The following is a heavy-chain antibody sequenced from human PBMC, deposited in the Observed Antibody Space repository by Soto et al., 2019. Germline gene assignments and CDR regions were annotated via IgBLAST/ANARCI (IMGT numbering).Heavy chain of an antibody. V-gene: IGHV3-21*06. CDR1: GFIFSSYS. CDR2: ISPRRDYI. D-gene: IGHD3-10*01. Sequence: EVQLVESGGGLVKPGGSLRFSCAASGFIFSSYSMNWVRQAPGKGLEWVSSISPRRDYIYFADSMRGRFTISRDNAQNSLYLHMNNLRAEDTAVYHCARVSGTLERYSDLDYWGQGTLVTVSS. CDR3: ARVSGTLERYSDLDY. J-gene: IGHJ4*02.